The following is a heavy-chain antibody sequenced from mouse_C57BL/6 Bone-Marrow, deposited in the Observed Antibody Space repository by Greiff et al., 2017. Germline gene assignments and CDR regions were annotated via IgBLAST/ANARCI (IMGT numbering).Heavy chain of an antibody. D-gene: IGHD1-1*01. CDR1: GYTFTSYW. V-gene: IGHV1-72*01. Sequence: VQLQQPGAELVKPGASVKLSCKASGYTFTSYWMHWVKQRPGRGLEWIGRIDPNSGGTKYNEKFKSKATLTVDKPSSPAYMQRSLLTSEDSAVYYCARGGLLLRCPYYFDYWGQGTTRTVSS. J-gene: IGHJ2*01. CDR3: ARGGLLLRCPYYFDY. CDR2: IDPNSGGT.